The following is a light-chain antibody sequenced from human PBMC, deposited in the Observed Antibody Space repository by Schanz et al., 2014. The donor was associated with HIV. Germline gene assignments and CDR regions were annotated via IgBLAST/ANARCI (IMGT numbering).Light chain of an antibody. V-gene: IGKV3D-20*02. J-gene: IGKJ1*01. Sequence: EIVLTQSPGTLSLSPGERATLSCRASQSVSSSYLAWYQQKPGQAPRLIIYDASKRATGIPARFSGSGSGTDFTLTISSLEPEDFAVYYCQQRSNWPLMWTFGQGTKVEIK. CDR3: QQRSNWPLMWT. CDR2: DAS. CDR1: QSVSSSY.